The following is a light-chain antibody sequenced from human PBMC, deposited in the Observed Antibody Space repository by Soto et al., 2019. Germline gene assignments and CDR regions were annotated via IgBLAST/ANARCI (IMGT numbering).Light chain of an antibody. CDR3: QTWGAGIRV. Sequence: QSVLTQSPSASASLGASVKLTCTRSSGHSNYAIAWHQQQPEKGPRYLMKLNSDGSHTKGDGIPDRFSGSSSGAERYLTISSLQSEDEADYYCQTWGAGIRVFGGGTKLTVL. CDR2: LNSDGSH. CDR1: SGHSNYA. V-gene: IGLV4-69*01. J-gene: IGLJ2*01.